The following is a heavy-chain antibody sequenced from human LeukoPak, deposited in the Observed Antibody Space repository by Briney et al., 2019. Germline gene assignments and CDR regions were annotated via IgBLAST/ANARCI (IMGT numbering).Heavy chain of an antibody. V-gene: IGHV3-21*01. D-gene: IGHD3-10*01. CDR3: ASGMVRGVIMTDY. CDR1: GFTFSSYS. J-gene: IGHJ4*02. Sequence: GGSLRRSCAASGFTFSSYSMNWVRQAPGKGLEWVSSISSSSSYIYYADSVKGRFTISRDNAKNSLYLQMNSLRAEDTAVYYCASGMVRGVIMTDYWGQGTLVTVSS. CDR2: ISSSSSYI.